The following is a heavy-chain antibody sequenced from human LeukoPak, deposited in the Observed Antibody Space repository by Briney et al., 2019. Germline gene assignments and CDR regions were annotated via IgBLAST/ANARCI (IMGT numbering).Heavy chain of an antibody. CDR2: ISAYNGDT. CDR1: VYTFTSYG. D-gene: IGHD2-21*02. V-gene: IGHV1-18*01. J-gene: IGHJ4*02. Sequence: ASVNVSCKASVYTFTSYGISWGRQGPAPGHEWVGWISAYNGDTNYAQQLQVRVTMNTHTSTSTAYMELRSLRSDDTAVYYCAIDYIVVVTAIPSYFDNWGQGTLVTVSS. CDR3: AIDYIVVVTAIPSYFDN.